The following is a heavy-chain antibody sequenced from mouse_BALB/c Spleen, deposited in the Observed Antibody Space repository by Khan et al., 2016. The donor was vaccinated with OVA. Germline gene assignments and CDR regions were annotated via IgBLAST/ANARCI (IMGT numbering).Heavy chain of an antibody. V-gene: IGHV14-3*02. CDR2: IDPPNDDS. J-gene: IGHJ3*01. D-gene: IGHD2-10*01. CDR3: ATFYGNPFAY. Sequence: VQLQQSGAELVKPGASVKLSCSASGFNIKDTYIHWVKQRPEQGLEWIGRIDPPNDDSKYGPKFQDKATLTADTSSKTVYLQLSSLNSEDTAVYSCATFYGNPFAYWGQGTLVSVSA. CDR1: GFNIKDTY.